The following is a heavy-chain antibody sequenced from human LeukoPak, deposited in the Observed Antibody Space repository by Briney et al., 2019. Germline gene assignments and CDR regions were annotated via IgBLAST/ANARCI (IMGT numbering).Heavy chain of an antibody. D-gene: IGHD1-14*01. CDR3: ARLRNYCDY. Sequence: SETLSLTCTVSGDSISDYYWTWMRQPPGKGLEWIGYIYSSGSTKYNPSLESRVTISIDTSKNQFSLKLSSVTAADTAVYYCARLRNYCDYWGQGTLVTVSS. J-gene: IGHJ4*02. CDR2: IYSSGST. CDR1: GDSISDYY. V-gene: IGHV4-59*01.